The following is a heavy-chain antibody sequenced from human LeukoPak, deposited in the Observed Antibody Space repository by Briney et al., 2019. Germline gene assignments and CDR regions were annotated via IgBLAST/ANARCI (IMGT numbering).Heavy chain of an antibody. Sequence: GGSLRLSCAASGFTFSSYAMSWVRQAPGEGLEWVSAISGSGGSTYYADSVKGRFTISRDNAKNTVYLQMNSLRAEDTAVYYCASTPRYSSGWGYWGKGTLVTVSS. J-gene: IGHJ4*02. V-gene: IGHV3-23*01. CDR2: ISGSGGST. CDR1: GFTFSSYA. D-gene: IGHD6-19*01. CDR3: ASTPRYSSGWGY.